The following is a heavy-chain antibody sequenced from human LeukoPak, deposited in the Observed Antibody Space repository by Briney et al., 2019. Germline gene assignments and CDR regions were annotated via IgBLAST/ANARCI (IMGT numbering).Heavy chain of an antibody. CDR1: GFTFSSYG. D-gene: IGHD3-10*01. J-gene: IGHJ4*02. CDR3: AKDGSGSYFGPEYYFDY. CDR2: IRYDGSNK. V-gene: IGHV3-30*02. Sequence: PGGSLRLSCAASGFTFSSYGMHWVRQAPGKGLEWVAFIRYDGSNKYYADSVKGRFTISRDNSKNTLYLQMNSLRAEDTAVYYCAKDGSGSYFGPEYYFDYWGQGTLVTVSS.